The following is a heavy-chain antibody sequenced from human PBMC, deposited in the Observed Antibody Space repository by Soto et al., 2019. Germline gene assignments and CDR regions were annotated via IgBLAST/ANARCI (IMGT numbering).Heavy chain of an antibody. D-gene: IGHD3-10*01. J-gene: IGHJ3*02. Sequence: ASVKVSCKASGGTFSSYAISWVRQAPGQGLEWMGGIIPIFGTANYAQKFQGRVTITADESTSTAYMELSSLRSEDTAVYYCARDYGSGSLGAFDIWGQGTMVTVSS. V-gene: IGHV1-69*13. CDR1: GGTFSSYA. CDR2: IIPIFGTA. CDR3: ARDYGSGSLGAFDI.